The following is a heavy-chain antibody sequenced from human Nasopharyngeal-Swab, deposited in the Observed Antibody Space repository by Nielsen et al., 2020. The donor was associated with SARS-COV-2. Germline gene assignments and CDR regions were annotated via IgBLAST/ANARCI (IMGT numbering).Heavy chain of an antibody. J-gene: IGHJ4*02. CDR1: GYTFISYG. V-gene: IGHV1-18*04. Sequence: ASVKVSCKAYGYTFISYGISWVRQAPGQGLEWMGWISAYNGDTNYAHNLQGRVTMTTDTSTSTAYMELRSLRSDDTAVYYCAREAPSTFFFDSWGQGTLLTVSS. D-gene: IGHD1-1*01. CDR3: AREAPSTFFFDS. CDR2: ISAYNGDT.